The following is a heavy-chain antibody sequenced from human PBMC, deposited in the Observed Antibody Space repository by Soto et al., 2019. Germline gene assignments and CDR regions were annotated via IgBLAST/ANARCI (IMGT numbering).Heavy chain of an antibody. Sequence: KQSQTLSLTCAISGDSVSSNSAAWNWIRQSPSRGLEWLGRTYYRSKWYNDYAVSVKSRITINPDTSKNQFSLQLNSVTPEDTAVYYCARDRGPRFLTGDYGMDVWGQGTTVTVSS. J-gene: IGHJ6*02. V-gene: IGHV6-1*01. D-gene: IGHD3-3*01. CDR2: TYYRSKWYN. CDR1: GDSVSSNSAA. CDR3: ARDRGPRFLTGDYGMDV.